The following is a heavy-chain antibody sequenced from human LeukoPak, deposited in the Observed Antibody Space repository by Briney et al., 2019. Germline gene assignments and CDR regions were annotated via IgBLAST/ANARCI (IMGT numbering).Heavy chain of an antibody. CDR1: GFTFNVYS. V-gene: IGHV3-48*01. J-gene: IGHJ4*02. CDR2: ISSSLDSSM. D-gene: IGHD1-7*01. CDR3: AREWGQYNWNYVLYY. Sequence: PGGSLRLSCAASGFTFNVYSMNWVRQAPGKGLEWVSFISSSLDSSMYYADSVKGRFTISRDNSKNTLYLQMNSLRADDTAIYYCAREWGQYNWNYVLYYWGQGSLVTVSS.